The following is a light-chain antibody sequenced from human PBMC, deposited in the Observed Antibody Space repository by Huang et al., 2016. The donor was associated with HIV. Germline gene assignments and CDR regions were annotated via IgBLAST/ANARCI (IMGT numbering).Light chain of an antibody. Sequence: DAVLTQSPLSLPVTLGQPATISCRSSESLVFSDGNTYLNWFHQRPGQSPRRLIYKVSRRDSGVPEGFSGSGSGTDFTRRISRVEAEDVGVYHCMQGTHGPSFGEGTKLEIK. V-gene: IGKV2-30*01. J-gene: IGKJ1*01. CDR3: MQGTHGPS. CDR2: KVS. CDR1: ESLVFSDGNTY.